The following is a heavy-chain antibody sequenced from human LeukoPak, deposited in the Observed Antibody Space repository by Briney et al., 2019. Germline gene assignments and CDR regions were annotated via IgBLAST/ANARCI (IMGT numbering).Heavy chain of an antibody. V-gene: IGHV3-21*01. CDR1: GFTFSSYS. CDR2: ISSSSSYI. CDR3: ARSGSTRFAFDI. D-gene: IGHD3-10*01. J-gene: IGHJ3*02. Sequence: GGSLRLSCAASGFTFSSYSMNWVRQAPGKGLEWVSSISSSSSYIYYADSVKGRFTISRDTAKNSLYLQMNSLRAEDTAVYYCARSGSTRFAFDIWGQGTMVTVSS.